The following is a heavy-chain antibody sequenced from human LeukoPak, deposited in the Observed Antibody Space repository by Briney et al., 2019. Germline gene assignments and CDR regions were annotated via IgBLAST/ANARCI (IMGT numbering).Heavy chain of an antibody. D-gene: IGHD2/OR15-2a*01. CDR1: GYTFTSDG. J-gene: IGHJ6*02. Sequence: GASVKVSCKTSGYTFTSDGISWVRQAPGQGLEWMGWIGTYKGNTNYAQMFQGRVTMTTDTSTSTAYMELKNLRSDDTAVYCCARTPGMVIVKTFYCMDVWGQGTTVTVSS. CDR2: IGTYKGNT. V-gene: IGHV1-18*01. CDR3: ARTPGMVIVKTFYCMDV.